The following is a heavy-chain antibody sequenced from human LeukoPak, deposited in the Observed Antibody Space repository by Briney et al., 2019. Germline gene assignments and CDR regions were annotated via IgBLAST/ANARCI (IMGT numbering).Heavy chain of an antibody. CDR3: ARDHRSFASVRRAGHWFDP. D-gene: IGHD6-19*01. J-gene: IGHJ5*02. Sequence: SETLSLTCAVSGYSISSGYYWGWIRQPPGKRLEWIGSIYHSGSTYYNPSLKSRVTISVDTSKNQFSLKLSSVTAADTAVYYYARDHRSFASVRRAGHWFDPWGQGTLVTVSS. CDR2: IYHSGST. CDR1: GYSISSGYY. V-gene: IGHV4-38-2*02.